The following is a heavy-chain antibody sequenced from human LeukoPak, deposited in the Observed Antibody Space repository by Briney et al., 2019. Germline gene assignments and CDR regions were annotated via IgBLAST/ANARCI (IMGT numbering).Heavy chain of an antibody. V-gene: IGHV1-2*02. CDR1: GFTFTDHY. Sequence: ASMKVSCKSSGFTFTDHYIHWVRQGPGQGLEWMGYIGPHSTFTSSPQEFQGRVTMTRDASMSTACMELTRLTSDDTAVYYCVREGEGPLSKDFDYWGQGTLVTVSS. D-gene: IGHD2/OR15-2a*01. CDR3: VREGEGPLSKDFDY. CDR2: IGPHSTFT. J-gene: IGHJ4*02.